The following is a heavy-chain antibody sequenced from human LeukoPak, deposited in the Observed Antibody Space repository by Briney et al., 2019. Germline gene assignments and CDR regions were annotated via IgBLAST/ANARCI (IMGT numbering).Heavy chain of an antibody. V-gene: IGHV3-7*01. Sequence: GGSLRLSCEGSGFSFSNYWMSWVRQAPGKGLEWVANIKQDGSEKNYVDSVKGRFTISRDNSKNSLYLEMNSLTAEDTAVYYCARVHGAYPFDYWGQGTLVTVSS. CDR2: IKQDGSEK. CDR1: GFSFSNYW. D-gene: IGHD4/OR15-4a*01. CDR3: ARVHGAYPFDY. J-gene: IGHJ4*02.